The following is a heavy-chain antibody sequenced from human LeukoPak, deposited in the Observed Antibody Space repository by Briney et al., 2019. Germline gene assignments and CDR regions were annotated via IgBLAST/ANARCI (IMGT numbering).Heavy chain of an antibody. D-gene: IGHD2-2*01. V-gene: IGHV3-21*01. CDR3: ARDQGYCSSTSCYEFDY. J-gene: IGHJ4*02. CDR2: ISSSSSYI. CDR1: GFTFSSYS. Sequence: GGSLRLPCAASGFTFSSYSMNWVRQAPGKGLEWVSSISSSSSYIYYADSVKGRFTISRDNAKNSLYLQMNSLRAEDTAVYYCARDQGYCSSTSCYEFDYWGQGTLVTVSS.